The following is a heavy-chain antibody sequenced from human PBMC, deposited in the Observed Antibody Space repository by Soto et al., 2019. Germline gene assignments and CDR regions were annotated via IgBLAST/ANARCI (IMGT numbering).Heavy chain of an antibody. CDR1: GFSLSNARMG. CDR3: AREYYYGSAYYFDY. J-gene: IGHJ4*02. D-gene: IGHD3-10*01. V-gene: IGHV2-26*01. Sequence: QVTLKESGPVLVEPPETLTLTCTVSGFSLSNARMGVSWICQPPGKALEWLAHIFSNDEKSYSTSLKSRLTISKDTSKSLVVLTMTNMDPVDTATYYCAREYYYGSAYYFDYWGQGTLVTVSS. CDR2: IFSNDEK.